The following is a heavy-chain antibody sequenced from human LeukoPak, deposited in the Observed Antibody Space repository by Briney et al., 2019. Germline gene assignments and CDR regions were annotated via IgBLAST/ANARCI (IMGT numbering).Heavy chain of an antibody. CDR2: INHSGST. CDR3: ARGPSISTFQH. Sequence: SETLSLTCAVYGGSFSGYYWSWIRQPPGKGLEWIGEINHSGSTNYNPSLKSRVTISVGTSKNQFSLKLSSVTAADTAVYYCARGPSISTFQHWGQGTLVTVSS. J-gene: IGHJ1*01. CDR1: GGSFSGYY. D-gene: IGHD3-3*01. V-gene: IGHV4-34*01.